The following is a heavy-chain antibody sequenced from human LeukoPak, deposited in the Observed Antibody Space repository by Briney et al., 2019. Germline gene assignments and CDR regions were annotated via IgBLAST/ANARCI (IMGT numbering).Heavy chain of an antibody. V-gene: IGHV1-8*01. Sequence: ASVKVSRKASGYTFTSYDFNWVRQATGQRPEWMGWMSPNSGDTGYAQKFQDRVTMTRNTSISTAYMELSSLRSDDTAVYYCARGPPNWGYDYWGPGTLVTVSS. CDR1: GYTFTSYD. CDR3: ARGPPNWGYDY. CDR2: MSPNSGDT. D-gene: IGHD7-27*01. J-gene: IGHJ4*02.